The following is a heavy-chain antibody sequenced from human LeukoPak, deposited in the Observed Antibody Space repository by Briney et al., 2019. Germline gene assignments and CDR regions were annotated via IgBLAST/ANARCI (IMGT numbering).Heavy chain of an antibody. J-gene: IGHJ4*02. D-gene: IGHD6-6*01. V-gene: IGHV4-34*01. CDR3: ARKLGTGSSAGVIDY. CDR2: INDSGST. Sequence: SETLSLTCAVYGGSFSGYYWSWIRQPPGKGLEWIGEINDSGSTNYNPSLTSRVTISVDTSKNQFSLKVKSVTAADTAVYYCARKLGTGSSAGVIDYWGQRTLVTVSP. CDR1: GGSFSGYY.